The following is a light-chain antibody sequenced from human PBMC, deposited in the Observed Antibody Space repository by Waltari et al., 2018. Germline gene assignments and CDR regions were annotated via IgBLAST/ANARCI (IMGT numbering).Light chain of an antibody. CDR1: QRINTW. CDR3: QQYNSYPFT. J-gene: IGKJ4*01. Sequence: IQMTQSPSALSASVGDRVTITCRASQRINTWMAWYQQRPGKAPKVLIYDVSTLESGVPSRFSGSGSGTEFTLAINNLQPEDFATYYCQQYNSYPFTFGGGTKVEIK. CDR2: DVS. V-gene: IGKV1-5*01.